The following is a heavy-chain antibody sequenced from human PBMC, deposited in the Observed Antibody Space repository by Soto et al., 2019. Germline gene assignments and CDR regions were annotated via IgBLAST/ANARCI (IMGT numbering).Heavy chain of an antibody. CDR3: ARRSVVSPVDYYYGMDV. CDR1: GFTFSSYG. J-gene: IGHJ6*02. Sequence: SLRLSCAASGFTFSSYGMHWVRQAPGKGLEWVAVIWYDGSNKYYADSVKGRFTISRDNSKNTLYLQMNSLRAEDTAVYYCARRSVVSPVDYYYGMDVWGQGTTVTVSS. D-gene: IGHD2-15*01. V-gene: IGHV3-33*01. CDR2: IWYDGSNK.